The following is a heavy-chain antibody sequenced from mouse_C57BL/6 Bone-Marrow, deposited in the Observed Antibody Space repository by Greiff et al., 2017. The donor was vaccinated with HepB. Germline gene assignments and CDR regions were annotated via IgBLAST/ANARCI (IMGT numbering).Heavy chain of an antibody. CDR3: AREICDY. J-gene: IGHJ2*01. Sequence: EVKLMESGPGLVKPSQSLSLTCSVTGFSITSGYYWNWIRQFPGNKLEWMGYISYDGSNNYNPSLKNRNPITRDTSKNQFFLKLNSVTTEDTATYYCAREICDYWGQGTTLTVSS. V-gene: IGHV3-6*01. CDR1: GFSITSGYY. CDR2: ISYDGSN.